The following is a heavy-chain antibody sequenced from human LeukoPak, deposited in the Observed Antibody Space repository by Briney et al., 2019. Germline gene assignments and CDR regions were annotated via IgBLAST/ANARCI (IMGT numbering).Heavy chain of an antibody. J-gene: IGHJ4*02. CDR1: GYTFGSYY. Sequence: ASVKVSCKASGYTFGSYYMHWVRQAPGQGPGWMGTVNPVSGSTTYAQKFQGRVTMTRDMSTSTVYMEVSSLNSEDTAVYYCARDVFFRGYTTDYWGQGTLITVSS. D-gene: IGHD1-1*01. CDR2: VNPVSGST. V-gene: IGHV1-46*01. CDR3: ARDVFFRGYTTDY.